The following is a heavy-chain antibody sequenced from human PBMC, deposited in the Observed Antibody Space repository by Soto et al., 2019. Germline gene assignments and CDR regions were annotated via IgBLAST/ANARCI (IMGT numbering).Heavy chain of an antibody. J-gene: IGHJ6*02. CDR3: ARGLCSGGSCYSTIDYYGMDA. CDR1: GGSFSGYY. CDR2: INHSGST. V-gene: IGHV4-34*01. Sequence: SETLSLTCAVYGGSFSGYYWSWIRQPPGKGLEWIGEINHSGSTNYNPSLKSRVTISVDTSKNQFSLKLSSVTAADTAVYYCARGLCSGGSCYSTIDYYGMDAWGQGTTVTVSS. D-gene: IGHD2-15*01.